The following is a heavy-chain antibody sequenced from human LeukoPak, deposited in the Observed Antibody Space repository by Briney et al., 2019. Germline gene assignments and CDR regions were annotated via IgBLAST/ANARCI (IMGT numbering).Heavy chain of an antibody. Sequence: GESLRLSCAASGFTFSSYAMHWVRQAPGKGLEWVAVISYDGSNKYYADSVKGRFTISRDNSKNTLYLQMNSLRAEDTAVYYCARGGPRVAARPMGDYWGQGTLVTVSS. D-gene: IGHD6-6*01. J-gene: IGHJ4*02. CDR2: ISYDGSNK. CDR3: ARGGPRVAARPMGDY. V-gene: IGHV3-30-3*01. CDR1: GFTFSSYA.